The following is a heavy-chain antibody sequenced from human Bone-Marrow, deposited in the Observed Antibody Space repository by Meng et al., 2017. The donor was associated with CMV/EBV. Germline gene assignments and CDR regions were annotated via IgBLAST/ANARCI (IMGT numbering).Heavy chain of an antibody. CDR3: ARDHRGYCSSTSCYWEDYYYYGMDV. CDR1: GFTFSSYS. Sequence: ESLKISFAASGFTFSSYSMNWVRQAPGKGLEWVSSISSSSSYIYYADSVKGRFAISRDNAKNSLYLQMNSLRAEDTAVYYCARDHRGYCSSTSCYWEDYYYYGMDVWGQGTTVTVSS. D-gene: IGHD2-2*01. CDR2: ISSSSSYI. V-gene: IGHV3-21*01. J-gene: IGHJ6*02.